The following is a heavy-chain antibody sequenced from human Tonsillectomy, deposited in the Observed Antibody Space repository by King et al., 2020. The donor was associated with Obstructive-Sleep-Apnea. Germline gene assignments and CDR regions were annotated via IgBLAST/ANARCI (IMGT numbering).Heavy chain of an antibody. J-gene: IGHJ5*02. CDR3: ARGSGAAAVNWFDP. CDR2: INHSGST. D-gene: IGHD6-13*01. CDR1: GGSFSYYY. Sequence: VQLQQWGAGLLKPSETLSLTFGVFGGSFSYYYWSWIRQPPGKGLEWIGAINHSGSTNYNPSLESRVAISVDTSKNQFSLKLNSVTAADTAVYYCARGSGAAAVNWFDPWGQGTLVTVSS. V-gene: IGHV4-34*01.